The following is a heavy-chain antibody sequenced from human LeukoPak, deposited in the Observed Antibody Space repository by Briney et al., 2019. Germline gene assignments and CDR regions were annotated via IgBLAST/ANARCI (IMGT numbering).Heavy chain of an antibody. J-gene: IGHJ4*02. CDR1: GFTFSGYA. V-gene: IGHV3-48*03. CDR3: AKSDPYGDSLIEI. Sequence: PGGSLRLSCAASGFTFSGYAMNWVRQAPGKGLEWLSHISSTGGTIYYADSVKGRLTVSRDNAKTSLYLQMNSLRAEDTAVYYCAKSDPYGDSLIEIWGQGALVTVSS. CDR2: ISSTGGTI. D-gene: IGHD4-17*01.